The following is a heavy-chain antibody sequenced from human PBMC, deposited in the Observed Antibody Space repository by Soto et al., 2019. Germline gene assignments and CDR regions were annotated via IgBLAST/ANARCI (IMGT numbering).Heavy chain of an antibody. J-gene: IGHJ3*01. D-gene: IGHD3-22*01. Sequence: ASVKVSCKASGYTFISYTIHWVRQAPGQRLEWMVWIDAGNAKTKYSQKFQGGVTITRDTSASTTYMELSSLRFEDTAMYYCARVSSGSDAFDVWGKGTLVTVSS. CDR2: IDAGNAKT. CDR1: GYTFISYT. CDR3: ARVSSGSDAFDV. V-gene: IGHV1-3*01.